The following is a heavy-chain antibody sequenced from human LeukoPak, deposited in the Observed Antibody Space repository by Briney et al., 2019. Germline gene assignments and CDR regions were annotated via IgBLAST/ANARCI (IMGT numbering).Heavy chain of an antibody. V-gene: IGHV1-46*01. Sequence: ASVKVSCKASGYIFTTYYMHWLRQAPGQGPEWMGIINPRGGSTDYAQKFQGRVFITRDTSVNTAYMELSSLGSDDTAVYYCARDGRGSRSSWFDPWGQGALVIVSS. CDR3: ARDGRGSRSSWFDP. J-gene: IGHJ5*02. CDR2: INPRGGST. CDR1: GYIFTTYY. D-gene: IGHD3-10*01.